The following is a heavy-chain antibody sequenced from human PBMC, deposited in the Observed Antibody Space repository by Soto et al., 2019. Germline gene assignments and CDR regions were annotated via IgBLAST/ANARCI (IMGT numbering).Heavy chain of an antibody. CDR2: ISGSGGST. J-gene: IGHJ4*02. V-gene: IGHV3-23*01. Sequence: GGSLRLSCAASGFTFSSYAMSWVRQAPGKGLEWVSAISGSGGSTYYADSVKGRFTISRDNTKNTLYLQMNSLRAEDTAVYYCAKSPGAKWFGELLSRAYFDYWGQGTLVTVSS. CDR3: AKSPGAKWFGELLSRAYFDY. CDR1: GFTFSSYA. D-gene: IGHD3-10*01.